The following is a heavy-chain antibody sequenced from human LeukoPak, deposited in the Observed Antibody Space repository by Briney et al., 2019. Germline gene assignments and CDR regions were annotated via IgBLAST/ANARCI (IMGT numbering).Heavy chain of an antibody. D-gene: IGHD3-10*01. CDR2: IFYSGGT. J-gene: IGHJ4*02. CDR3: ARQAGSGGCLDY. CDR1: GGSISSSSYY. V-gene: IGHV4-39*01. Sequence: PSETLSLTCTVSGGSISSSSYYWGWIRQPPGKGLEWIGSIFYSGGTYYNPSLRSRVAISVDTSKNQFSLKLTSVTAADTAVYYCARQAGSGGCLDYWGQGTLVTVSS.